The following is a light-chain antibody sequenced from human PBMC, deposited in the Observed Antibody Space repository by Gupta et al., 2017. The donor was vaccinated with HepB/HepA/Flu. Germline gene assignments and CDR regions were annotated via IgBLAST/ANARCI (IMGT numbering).Light chain of an antibody. Sequence: EIVLTQSPGTLYLSPGERATLSCRASQSVSSSYLAWYQQRPGQAPRLLIYGASSRATGISDRFSGSGSGTDFTLTISRLEPEDFAVYYCQQYGSSPWTFGQGTKVESK. CDR3: QQYGSSPWT. CDR1: QSVSSSY. J-gene: IGKJ1*01. CDR2: GAS. V-gene: IGKV3-20*01.